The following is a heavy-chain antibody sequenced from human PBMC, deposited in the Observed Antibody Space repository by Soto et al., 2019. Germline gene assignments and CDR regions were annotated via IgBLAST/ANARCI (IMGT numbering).Heavy chain of an antibody. Sequence: QVQLQESGPGLVKPSRTLSLTCTVSGGSISSGDYYWSWIRQPPGKGLEWIGYIYYSGSTYYNPSLKSRVTISVDTSKNQFSLKLSSVTAADTAVYYCARWSTYYYDSSGYDYRGQGTLVTVSS. CDR2: IYYSGST. D-gene: IGHD3-22*01. J-gene: IGHJ4*02. V-gene: IGHV4-30-4*01. CDR3: ARWSTYYYDSSGYDY. CDR1: GGSISSGDYY.